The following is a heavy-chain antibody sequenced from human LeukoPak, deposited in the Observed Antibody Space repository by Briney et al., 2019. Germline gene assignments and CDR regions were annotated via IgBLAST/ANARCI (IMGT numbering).Heavy chain of an antibody. J-gene: IGHJ4*02. D-gene: IGHD6-13*01. CDR2: INRDGSNT. CDR3: ARDSPTLPGTAAALFDY. V-gene: IGHV3-74*01. Sequence: PGRSLRLSCAASGFTFSSYWMHWVRQAPGKGLVWVSRINRDGSNTDYADSVRGRFTISRDNAKNSLYLQMNSLRAEDTALYYCARDSPTLPGTAAALFDYWGQGTLVTVSS. CDR1: GFTFSSYW.